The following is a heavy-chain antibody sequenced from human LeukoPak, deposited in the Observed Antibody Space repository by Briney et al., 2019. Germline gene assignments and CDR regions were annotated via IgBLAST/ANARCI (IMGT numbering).Heavy chain of an antibody. Sequence: GGSLRLSCAASAFTFSSYSMNWVRQAPGKGLEWVSSISSTSDYIYYADSVKGRFAISRDNAKNSLYLQLDSLRAEDTAVYYCVRDRGSFRRDGFDIWGQGTMVTVSS. V-gene: IGHV3-21*01. D-gene: IGHD1-26*01. CDR2: ISSTSDYI. J-gene: IGHJ3*02. CDR1: AFTFSSYS. CDR3: VRDRGSFRRDGFDI.